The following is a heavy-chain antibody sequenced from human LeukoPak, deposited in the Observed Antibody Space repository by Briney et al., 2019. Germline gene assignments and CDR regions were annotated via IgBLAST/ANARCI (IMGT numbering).Heavy chain of an antibody. Sequence: SETLSLTCTVSGGSISSYYWSWIRQPPGKGLEWIGYIYYSGSTNYNPSLKSRVTISVDTSKNQFSLKLSSVTAADTAVYYCARDLYGRTLDAFDIWGQGTMVTVSS. CDR3: ARDLYGRTLDAFDI. CDR2: IYYSGST. CDR1: GGSISSYY. J-gene: IGHJ3*02. D-gene: IGHD2-15*01. V-gene: IGHV4-59*12.